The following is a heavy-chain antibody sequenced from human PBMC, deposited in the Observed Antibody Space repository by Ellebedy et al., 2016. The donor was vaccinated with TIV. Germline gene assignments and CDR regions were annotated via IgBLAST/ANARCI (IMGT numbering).Heavy chain of an antibody. CDR1: GFTFSSYS. Sequence: GESLKISCAASGFTFSSYSMNWVRQAPGKGLEWVGFFRGIPYGGTTEYAASVKGRFTISRDDSKGIAYLQMNSLKTEDTAVYYCARSGRMDVWGQGTTVAVSS. CDR3: ARSGRMDV. V-gene: IGHV3-49*04. D-gene: IGHD6-25*01. J-gene: IGHJ6*02. CDR2: FRGIPYGGTT.